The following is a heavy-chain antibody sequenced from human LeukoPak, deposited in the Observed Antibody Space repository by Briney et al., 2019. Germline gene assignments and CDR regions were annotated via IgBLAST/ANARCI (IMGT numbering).Heavy chain of an antibody. D-gene: IGHD6-13*01. Sequence: SETLSLTCTVSGGSISSGGYYWSWIRQHPGKGLEWIGYIYYSGSTYYNPSLKSRISISVDTSKNQFSLELSSVTAADTAVYYCARAVRAAAVGYFDYWGQGTLVTVSS. CDR3: ARAVRAAAVGYFDY. CDR2: IYYSGST. CDR1: GGSISSGGYY. J-gene: IGHJ4*02. V-gene: IGHV4-31*03.